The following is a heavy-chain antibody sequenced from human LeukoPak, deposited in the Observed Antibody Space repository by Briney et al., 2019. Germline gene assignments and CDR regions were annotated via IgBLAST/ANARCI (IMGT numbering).Heavy chain of an antibody. CDR3: ARDRDYDFWSGYHYFDY. CDR2: INPNSGGT. CDR1: GYTFTGYY. D-gene: IGHD3-3*01. V-gene: IGHV1-2*02. Sequence: ASVKVSCKASGYTFTGYYMHWVRQAPGQGLEWMGWINPNSGGTNYAQKFQGRVTMTRDTSISTAYMELSRLRSDDTAVYYCARDRDYDFWSGYHYFDYWGQGTLVTVSS. J-gene: IGHJ4*02.